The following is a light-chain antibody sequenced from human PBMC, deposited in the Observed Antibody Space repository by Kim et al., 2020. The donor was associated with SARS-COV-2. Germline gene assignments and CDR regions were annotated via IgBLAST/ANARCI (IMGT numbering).Light chain of an antibody. V-gene: IGKV3-20*01. J-gene: IGKJ1*01. Sequence: LSPVERATLSCRASQSLSSFLAWYQQKPGQAPRLLIYGADVRATGIPDRFSGSESETDFTLAISRLEPEDSAVYYCQQYGITPGTFGQGTKVDIK. CDR1: QSLSSF. CDR3: QQYGITPGT. CDR2: GAD.